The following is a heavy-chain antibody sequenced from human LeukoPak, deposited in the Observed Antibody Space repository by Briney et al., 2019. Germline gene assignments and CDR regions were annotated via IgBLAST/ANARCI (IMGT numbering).Heavy chain of an antibody. D-gene: IGHD3-22*01. CDR3: AHGVTMMIDAFDI. V-gene: IGHV3-23*01. Sequence: GGSLRLSCAASGFTFSSYAMSWVRQAPGKGLEWVSGISGSGGSTYYADSVKGRFTISRDNSKNTLYLQMNSLRAEDTAVYYCAHGVTMMIDAFDIWGQGTMVTVSS. J-gene: IGHJ3*02. CDR1: GFTFSSYA. CDR2: ISGSGGST.